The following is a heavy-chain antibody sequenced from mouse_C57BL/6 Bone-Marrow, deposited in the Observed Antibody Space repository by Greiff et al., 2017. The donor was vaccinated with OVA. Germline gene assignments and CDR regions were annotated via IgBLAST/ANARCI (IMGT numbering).Heavy chain of an antibody. J-gene: IGHJ2*01. D-gene: IGHD3-2*02. CDR3: ARECDSSGYYFDY. CDR2: IDPANGNT. CDR1: GFNIKNTY. Sequence: EVQGVESVAELVRPGASVKLSCTASGFNIKNTYMHWVKQRPEQGLEWIGRIDPANGNTKYAPKFQGKATITADTSSNTAYLQLSSLTSEDTAIYYCARECDSSGYYFDYWGQGTTLTVSS. V-gene: IGHV14-3*01.